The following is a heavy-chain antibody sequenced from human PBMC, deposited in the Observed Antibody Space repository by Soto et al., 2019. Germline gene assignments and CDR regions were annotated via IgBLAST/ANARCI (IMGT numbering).Heavy chain of an antibody. CDR2: IYNNGNT. CDR3: ARGEPYGDFAY. V-gene: IGHV4-31*03. J-gene: IGHJ4*02. D-gene: IGHD4-17*01. Sequence: PSETLSLTCTVSGGSISSGGYYWSWIRQHPVKGLEWIGYIYNNGNTYYNPSLESRTTISRDTSKNQFSLKVTSVTAADTAVYYCARGEPYGDFAYWGQGTLLTVSS. CDR1: GGSISSGGYY.